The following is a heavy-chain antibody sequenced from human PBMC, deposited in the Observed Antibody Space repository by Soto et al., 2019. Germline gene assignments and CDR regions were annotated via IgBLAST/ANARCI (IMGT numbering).Heavy chain of an antibody. Sequence: GGSLRLSCAASGFIFSDYEIYWVRQAPGRGLEWVSSISGNGNRIDYADSVKGRFTISRDNAQNSVFLQMSSLGAEDTAAYYCVRSCRLVCSSTRCYRHWFDPWGQGSLVTVSS. CDR3: VRSCRLVCSSTRCYRHWFDP. CDR1: GFIFSDYE. V-gene: IGHV3-48*03. J-gene: IGHJ5*02. CDR2: ISGNGNRI. D-gene: IGHD2-2*02.